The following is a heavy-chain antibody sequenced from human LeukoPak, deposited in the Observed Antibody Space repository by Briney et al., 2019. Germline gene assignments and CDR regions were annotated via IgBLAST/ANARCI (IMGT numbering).Heavy chain of an antibody. CDR3: ARGGSLA. Sequence: PGGSLRLSCAASGFNFSRYWTTWVRQAPGKGLEWEANINEDGSEKYYVDSVKGRFTISRDNVKNSLYLQMNSLRVEDTAVYYCARGGSLAWGQGTLVTVSS. V-gene: IGHV3-7*04. D-gene: IGHD3-10*01. CDR1: GFNFSRYW. CDR2: INEDGSEK. J-gene: IGHJ5*02.